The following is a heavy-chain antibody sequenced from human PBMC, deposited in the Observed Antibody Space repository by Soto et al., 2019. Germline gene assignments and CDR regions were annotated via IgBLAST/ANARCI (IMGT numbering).Heavy chain of an antibody. V-gene: IGHV1-69*13. J-gene: IGHJ5*02. CDR1: GGTFSSYP. D-gene: IGHD2-15*01. CDR2: IIPFFGTT. CDR3: ASRPVMEVAQYGNWFDP. Sequence: VASVKVSCKASGGTFSSYPINWVRQAPGQGLEWMGGIIPFFGTTHSAQKFQGRLTITADESTSTTYMELGSLRSEDTAVYYCASRPVMEVAQYGNWFDPWGQGTLVTVSS.